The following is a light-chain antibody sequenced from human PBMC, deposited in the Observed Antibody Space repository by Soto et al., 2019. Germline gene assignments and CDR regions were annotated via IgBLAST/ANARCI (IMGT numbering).Light chain of an antibody. Sequence: AIQLTQSPSSLSASVGDRVTITCRASQGISSALAWYQQKPGKAPKLLIYDDSSLESGVPSRFSGSGSGTEFTLTICSMQPEDFATYYCQQFNSYSITFGQGTRLEIK. J-gene: IGKJ5*01. CDR2: DDS. V-gene: IGKV1-13*02. CDR1: QGISSA. CDR3: QQFNSYSIT.